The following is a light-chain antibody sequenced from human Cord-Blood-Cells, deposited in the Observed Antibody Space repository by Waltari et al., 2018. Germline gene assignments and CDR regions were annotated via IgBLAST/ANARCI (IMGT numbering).Light chain of an antibody. CDR3: QQYDNPPLT. CDR2: DAS. J-gene: IGKJ4*01. Sequence: IQMTQYPSSLPVSVGERVSITCQASQDISNYLNWYQQKPGKAPKLLIYDASNLETGVPSRFSGSGSGTDFTFTISSLQPEDIATYYCQQYDNPPLTFGGGTKVEIK. CDR1: QDISNY. V-gene: IGKV1-33*01.